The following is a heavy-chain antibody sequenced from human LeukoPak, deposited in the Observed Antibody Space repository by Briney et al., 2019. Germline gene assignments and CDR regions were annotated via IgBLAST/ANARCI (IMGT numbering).Heavy chain of an antibody. CDR2: ISHSGSDT. J-gene: IGHJ4*02. D-gene: IGHD3-22*01. Sequence: GGSLRLSCAASGFTFSNYGMSWVRQAPGKGLEWVSAISHSGSDTYYADSVKGRFTISRDNSKNTLHLQMNSLRAEDTAVYYCANDYYDSGGYWGQGTLVTVSS. CDR1: GFTFSNYG. V-gene: IGHV3-23*01. CDR3: ANDYYDSGGY.